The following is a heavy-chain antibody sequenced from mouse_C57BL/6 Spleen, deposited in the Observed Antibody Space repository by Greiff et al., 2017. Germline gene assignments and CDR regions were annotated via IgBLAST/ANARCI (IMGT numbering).Heavy chain of an antibody. CDR1: GYTFTSYW. J-gene: IGHJ1*03. D-gene: IGHD4-1*01. Sequence: QVQLQQPGAELVKPGASVKLSCKASGYTFTSYWMHWVKQRPGQGLEWIGMIHPNSGSTNYNEKFKSKATLTVDQSSSTAYMQLSSLTSEDSAVYYCARSDWDLNWYFDVWGTGTTVTVSS. CDR2: IHPNSGST. CDR3: ARSDWDLNWYFDV. V-gene: IGHV1-64*01.